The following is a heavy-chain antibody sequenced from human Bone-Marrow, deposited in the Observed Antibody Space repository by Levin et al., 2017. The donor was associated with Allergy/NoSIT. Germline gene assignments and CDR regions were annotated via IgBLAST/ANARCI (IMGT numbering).Heavy chain of an antibody. Sequence: PGGSLRLSCTVSGFTFSIYSINWVRQAPGTGLEWVSSISISGSDMYYVDSVRGRLTISRDNAKNSLTLQMNSLRAEDTAVYYCARGIIGDVRVAHKEAFDIWGQGTMVSVSS. J-gene: IGHJ3*02. CDR2: ISISGSDM. CDR1: GFTFSIYS. V-gene: IGHV3-21*01. D-gene: IGHD2-8*02. CDR3: ARGIIGDVRVAHKEAFDI.